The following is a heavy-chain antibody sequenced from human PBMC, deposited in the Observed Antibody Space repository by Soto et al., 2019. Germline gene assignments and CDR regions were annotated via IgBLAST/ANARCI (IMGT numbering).Heavy chain of an antibody. CDR2: IIPIFGTA. J-gene: IGHJ6*02. V-gene: IGHV1-69*01. D-gene: IGHD6-19*01. CDR1: GGTFSSYA. Sequence: QVQLVQSGAEVKKPGSSVKVSCKASGGTFSSYAISWVRQAPGQGLEWMGGIIPIFGTANYAQKFQGRVTITADESTSTAYMELSSLRSEDTAVYYCAVTNDQIAVVGYYGMDVWGQGTTVTVSS. CDR3: AVTNDQIAVVGYYGMDV.